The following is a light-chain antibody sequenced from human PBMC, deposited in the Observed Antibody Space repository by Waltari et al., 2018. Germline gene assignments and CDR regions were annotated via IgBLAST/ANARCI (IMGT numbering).Light chain of an antibody. V-gene: IGLV2-23*02. CDR1: STDFGTYNV. Sequence: QSALTQPASMSGSPGQSIPISCTGTSTDFGTYNVVSWYQHHPGKAPKLIIYEVRKRPSGISDRFSGSMSGSTASLTISRLQAEDEAEYYCCSFAGNSYVFGTGTKVTVL. J-gene: IGLJ1*01. CDR2: EVR. CDR3: CSFAGNSYV.